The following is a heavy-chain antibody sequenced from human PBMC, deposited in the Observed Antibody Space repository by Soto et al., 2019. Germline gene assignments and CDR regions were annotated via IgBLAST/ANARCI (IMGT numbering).Heavy chain of an antibody. D-gene: IGHD2-2*02. CDR1: GYTVTGYY. Sequence: ASVKVSCKASGYTVTGYYMHWVRQAPGQELEWMGWINPNSGGTNYAQKFQGRVTMTRDTSISTAYMELSRLRSDDTAVYYCARPYCSSTSCYKASYYYGMDVWGQGTTVTVSS. V-gene: IGHV1-2*02. J-gene: IGHJ6*02. CDR2: INPNSGGT. CDR3: ARPYCSSTSCYKASYYYGMDV.